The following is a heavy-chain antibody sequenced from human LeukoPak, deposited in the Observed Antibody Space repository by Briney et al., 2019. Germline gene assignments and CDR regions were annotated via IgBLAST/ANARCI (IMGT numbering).Heavy chain of an antibody. D-gene: IGHD3-16*01. Sequence: PGGSLRLSCAASGFNFRDYAMSWVRQAPARGLEWVSSLRGNDETFYADSVKGRFTLSRDESRNTVYLQMNNLRVEDTAEYFCAKASWVSSADAVLWGQGTLVTVSS. CDR2: LRGNDET. CDR1: GFNFRDYA. V-gene: IGHV3-23*01. CDR3: AKASWVSSADAVL. J-gene: IGHJ4*02.